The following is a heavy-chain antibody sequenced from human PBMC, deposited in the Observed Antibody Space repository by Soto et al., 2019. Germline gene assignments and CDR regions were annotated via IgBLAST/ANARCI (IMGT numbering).Heavy chain of an antibody. V-gene: IGHV1-18*01. CDR2: ISAYNGNT. CDR3: ARERLRFFGFDP. J-gene: IGHJ5*02. Sequence: ATVRVSCKASGYTFTSYGISWVRQAPGQGLEWMGWISAYNGNTNYAQKLQVRVTMTTDTSTSTAYMELRSLRSDDTAVYYCARERLRFFGFDPWGQGTLVTVSS. D-gene: IGHD3-3*01. CDR1: GYTFTSYG.